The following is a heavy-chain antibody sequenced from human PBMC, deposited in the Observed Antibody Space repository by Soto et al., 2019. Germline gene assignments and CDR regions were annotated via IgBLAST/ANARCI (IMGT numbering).Heavy chain of an antibody. CDR3: ATPGLGLRFLEWLRLHDAFEI. J-gene: IGHJ3*02. CDR2: FDPEDGET. Sequence: ASVKVSCKVSGYTLTELSMHWVRQAPGKGLEWMGGFDPEDGETIYAQKFQGRVTMTEDTSTDTAYMELSSLRSEDTAVYYCATPGLGLRFLEWLRLHDAFEIWGQETMVTVSS. V-gene: IGHV1-24*01. CDR1: GYTLTELS. D-gene: IGHD3-3*01.